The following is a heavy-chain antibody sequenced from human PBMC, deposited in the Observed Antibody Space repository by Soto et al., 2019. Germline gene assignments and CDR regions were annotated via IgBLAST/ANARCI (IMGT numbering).Heavy chain of an antibody. Sequence: QVQLVESGGGVVQPGRSLRLSCAASGFTFSSYGMHWVRQAPGKGLEWVAVISYDGSNKYYADSVKGRFTISRDNSKNTLYLQMNSLRAEDTAVYYCAKDQHDYVWGSYRPIGGMDVWGQGTTVTVSS. J-gene: IGHJ6*02. CDR2: ISYDGSNK. CDR1: GFTFSSYG. D-gene: IGHD3-16*02. V-gene: IGHV3-30*18. CDR3: AKDQHDYVWGSYRPIGGMDV.